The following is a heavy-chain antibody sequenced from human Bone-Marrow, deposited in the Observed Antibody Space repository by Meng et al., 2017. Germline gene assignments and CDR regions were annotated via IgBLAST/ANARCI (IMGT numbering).Heavy chain of an antibody. CDR2: ITWNGGST. V-gene: IGHV3-20*04. CDR1: GFTFDDYG. D-gene: IGHD1-26*01. J-gene: IGHJ4*02. Sequence: GESLKISCAASGFTFDDYGMSWVRQAPGKGFEWVSGITWNGGSTGYADSVKGRFTISRDNAKNCLYLQMNSLRAEDTALYYCARVSRGSYLDWGQGTLVTVSS. CDR3: ARVSRGSYLD.